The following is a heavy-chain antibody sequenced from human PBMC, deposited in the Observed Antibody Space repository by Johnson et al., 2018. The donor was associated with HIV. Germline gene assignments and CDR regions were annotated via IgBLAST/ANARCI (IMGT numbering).Heavy chain of an antibody. CDR1: GFTFSDYY. CDR2: ISGGGSAI. Sequence: QVQLVESGGGLVKPGGSVRLSCAASGFTFSDYYMSWIRQAPGKGLEWVSYISGGGSAIYYADSVKGRFTISRDKSKNTLYLQMNGLRAEDTAVYYCARGTPWDAFDIWGQGTMVTVSS. J-gene: IGHJ3*02. V-gene: IGHV3-11*04. CDR3: ARGTPWDAFDI.